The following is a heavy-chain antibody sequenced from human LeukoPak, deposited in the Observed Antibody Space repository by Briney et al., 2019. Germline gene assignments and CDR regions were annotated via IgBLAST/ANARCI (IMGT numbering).Heavy chain of an antibody. J-gene: IGHJ3*02. D-gene: IGHD6-6*01. V-gene: IGHV4-30-4*01. CDR2: IYNSGST. CDR1: GGSISSDDYY. CDR3: TKVSLAARPFAFDI. Sequence: SETLSLTCTVSGGSISSDDYYWSWIRQPPGKGLGWIEYIYNSGSTYYNLSLKSRVTISVDTSKNQFSLKLSSVTAADTAVYYCTKVSLAARPFAFDIWGQGTMVTVSS.